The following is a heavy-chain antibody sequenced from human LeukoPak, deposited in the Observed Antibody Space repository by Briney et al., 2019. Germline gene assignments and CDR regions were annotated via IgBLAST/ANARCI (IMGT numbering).Heavy chain of an antibody. CDR2: IYYSGST. CDR3: ARGEAARPQLYYFDY. V-gene: IGHV4-31*03. J-gene: IGHJ4*02. D-gene: IGHD6-6*01. Sequence: SETLSLTCTVSGGSISSGGYYWSWIRQHPGKGLEWIGYIYYSGSTYYNPSLKSRVTISVDTSKNQFSLKLSSVTAADTAVYYCARGEAARPQLYYFDYWGQGTLVTVSS. CDR1: GGSISSGGYY.